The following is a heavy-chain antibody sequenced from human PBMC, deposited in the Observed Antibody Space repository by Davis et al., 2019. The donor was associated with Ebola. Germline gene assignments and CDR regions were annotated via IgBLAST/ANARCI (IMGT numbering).Heavy chain of an antibody. CDR1: GGSISSSSYY. CDR3: ARYYDFWSGYYMGPSSYFDY. J-gene: IGHJ4*02. Sequence: MPSETLSLTCTVSGGSISSSSYYWGWIRQPPGKGLEWIGSIYYSGSTYYNPSLKSRVTISVDTSKNQFSLKLSSVTAADTAVYYCARYYDFWSGYYMGPSSYFDYWGQGTLVTVSS. CDR2: IYYSGST. V-gene: IGHV4-39*01. D-gene: IGHD3-3*01.